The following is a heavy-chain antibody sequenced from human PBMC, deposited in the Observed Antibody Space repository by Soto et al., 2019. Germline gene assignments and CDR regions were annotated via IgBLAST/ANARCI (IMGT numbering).Heavy chain of an antibody. CDR3: ARNTYYYDSSGYDYDYYYYGMDV. J-gene: IGHJ6*02. Sequence: GGSLRLSCAASGFTFSSYGMHWVRQAPGKGLEWVAVIWYDGSNKYYADSVKGRFTISRDNSKNTLYLQMNSLRAEDTAVYYCARNTYYYDSSGYDYDYYYYGMDVWGQGTTVTVSS. CDR1: GFTFSSYG. V-gene: IGHV3-33*01. CDR2: IWYDGSNK. D-gene: IGHD3-22*01.